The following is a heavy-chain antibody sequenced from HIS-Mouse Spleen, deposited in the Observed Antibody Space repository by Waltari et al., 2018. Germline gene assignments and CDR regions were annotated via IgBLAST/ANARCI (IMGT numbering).Heavy chain of an antibody. CDR3: AHTTGDRDAFDI. CDR1: GFSLSTSGVG. Sequence: QITLKESGPTLVKPTQTLTLTCTFSGFSLSTSGVGVGWIRQPPGKALEWLALIYWNDDKRYSPSLKSRLTITKDTSKNQVVLTMTNMDPVDTATYYCAHTTGDRDAFDIWGQGTMVTVSS. D-gene: IGHD7-27*01. V-gene: IGHV2-5*01. J-gene: IGHJ3*02. CDR2: IYWNDDK.